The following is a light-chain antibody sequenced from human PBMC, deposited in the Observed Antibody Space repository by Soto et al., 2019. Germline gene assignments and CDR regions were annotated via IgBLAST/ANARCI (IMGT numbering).Light chain of an antibody. J-gene: IGLJ2*01. V-gene: IGLV2-14*01. CDR1: SSDIGAYNY. Sequence: QSALTQPASVSGFPGQSITISCTGTSSDIGAYNYVSWYQQYPGKAPKLMIYDVVNRPSGVSNRFSGSKSGNTASLTISGLQAEDEADYYCSSYSSSSTLEVFGGGTKLTVL. CDR2: DVV. CDR3: SSYSSSSTLEV.